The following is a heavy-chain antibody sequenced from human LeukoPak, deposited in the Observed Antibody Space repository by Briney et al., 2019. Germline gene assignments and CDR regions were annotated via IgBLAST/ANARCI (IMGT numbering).Heavy chain of an antibody. CDR2: IYSSGSN. Sequence: ETLSLTCTVSGGSISGYFWTWIRQPAGKGLEWIGRIYSSGSNNYNPSLKSRVTMSLDTSKNHFSLNLTSVTAADTAVYYCAREPTSGREPTSGRPLDYWGQGTLVTVSS. V-gene: IGHV4-4*07. J-gene: IGHJ4*02. CDR3: AREPTSGREPTSGRPLDY. CDR1: GGSISGYF. D-gene: IGHD5-12*01.